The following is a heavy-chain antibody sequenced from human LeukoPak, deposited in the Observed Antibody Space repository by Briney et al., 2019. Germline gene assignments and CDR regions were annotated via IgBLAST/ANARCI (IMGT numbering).Heavy chain of an antibody. Sequence: GGSLRLSCAASGFTFDDYAMHWVRQAPGKGLEWVSGISWNSGSIGYADSVKGRFTISRDNAKNSLYLQTNSLKAEDTTLYYCARALYDSSAGFDYWGQGTLVTVSS. CDR1: GFTFDDYA. CDR3: ARALYDSSAGFDY. CDR2: ISWNSGSI. J-gene: IGHJ4*02. V-gene: IGHV3-9*01. D-gene: IGHD3-22*01.